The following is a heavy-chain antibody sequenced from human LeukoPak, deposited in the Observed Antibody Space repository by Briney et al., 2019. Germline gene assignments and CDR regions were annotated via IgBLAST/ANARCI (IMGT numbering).Heavy chain of an antibody. CDR2: IYNSGNT. CDR3: ARDRSSYFDY. J-gene: IGHJ4*02. CDR1: GGSISSNNYY. V-gene: IGHV4-39*01. Sequence: SETLSLTCTVSGGSISSNNYYWGWISQPPGKGLEWNGSIYNSGNTYYNPSLKSRVTISVDTSKNQFALKLSSVTAADTAVYYCARDRSSYFDYWGQGTLVTVSS. D-gene: IGHD1-14*01.